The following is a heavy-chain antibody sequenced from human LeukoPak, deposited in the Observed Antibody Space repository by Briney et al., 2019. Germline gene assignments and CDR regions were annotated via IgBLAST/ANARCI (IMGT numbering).Heavy chain of an antibody. J-gene: IGHJ4*02. CDR2: INHSGST. CDR3: ARGEAAALIY. V-gene: IGHV4-34*01. Sequence: SETLSLTCAVYGGSFSGYYWSWIRQPPGKGLEWIGEINHSGSTNYNPSLKSRVTISVDTSKNQFSLKLSSVTASDTAVYYCARGEAAALIYWGQRALLSVSS. D-gene: IGHD6-13*01. CDR1: GGSFSGYY.